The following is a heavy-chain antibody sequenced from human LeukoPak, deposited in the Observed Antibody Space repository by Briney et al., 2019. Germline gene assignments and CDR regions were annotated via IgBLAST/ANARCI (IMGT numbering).Heavy chain of an antibody. CDR1: GGSFSGYY. CDR3: AREVGAFDAFDI. Sequence: SETLSLTCAVCGGSFSGYYWSWIRQPPGKGLEWIGEINHSGSTNYNPSLKRRVTISVDTSKNQFSLKLSSVTAADTAVYYCAREVGAFDAFDIWGQGTMVTVSS. V-gene: IGHV4-34*01. J-gene: IGHJ3*02. D-gene: IGHD1-26*01. CDR2: INHSGST.